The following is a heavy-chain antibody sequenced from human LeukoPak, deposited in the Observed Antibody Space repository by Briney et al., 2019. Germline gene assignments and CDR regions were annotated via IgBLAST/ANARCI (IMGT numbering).Heavy chain of an antibody. CDR2: IYYSGST. CDR1: GGSISSYY. CDR3: AGEIGGAVDY. V-gene: IGHV4-59*01. J-gene: IGHJ4*02. D-gene: IGHD1-26*01. Sequence: PSETLSLTCTVSGGSISSYYWSWIRQPPGKGLEWIGYIYYSGSTNYNPSLKSRVTISVDTSKNQFSLKLSSVTAADTAVYYCAGEIGGAVDYWGQGTLVAVSS.